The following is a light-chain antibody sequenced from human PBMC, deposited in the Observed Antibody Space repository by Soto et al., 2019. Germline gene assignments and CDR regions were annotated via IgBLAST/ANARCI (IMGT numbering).Light chain of an antibody. J-gene: IGKJ1*01. CDR1: QSVLYSSNNKNH. CDR3: QQYYSTRT. V-gene: IGKV4-1*01. Sequence: DIVMTQSPDSLAVSLGERATINCKSSQSVLYSSNNKNHFDWYQQKPGQPPKLLIYWASTRETGVPARLGGRGSGTDFTRTVSSLQAEAGAVYYCQQYYSTRTFGQGTKVEIK. CDR2: WAS.